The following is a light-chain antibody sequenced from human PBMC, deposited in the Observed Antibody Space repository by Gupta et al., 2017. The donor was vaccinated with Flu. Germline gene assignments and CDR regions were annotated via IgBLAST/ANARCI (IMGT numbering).Light chain of an antibody. V-gene: IGKV1-39*01. CDR2: AAS. CDR1: QSISSY. CDR3: QQSKT. Sequence: DIQMTQSPSSLSASVGDRVTITCRASQSISSYLNWEQQKPGKDPKLLIYAASSLQSGVPSRFSGSGSGTDFTLTSSSMQTDDCETYDGQQSKTFGQGTKVEIK. J-gene: IGKJ1*01.